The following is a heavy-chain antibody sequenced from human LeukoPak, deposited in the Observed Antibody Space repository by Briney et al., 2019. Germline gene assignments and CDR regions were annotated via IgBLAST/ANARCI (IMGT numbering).Heavy chain of an antibody. CDR1: GYTLTELS. CDR3: ARDGTGYSSGWYYWFFDL. D-gene: IGHD6-19*01. CDR2: INPNSGGT. V-gene: IGHV1-2*02. J-gene: IGHJ2*01. Sequence: GASVKVSCKVSGYTLTELSMHWVRQAPGQGLEWMGWINPNSGGTNSAQKFQGRVTMTRDTSISTAYMELNRLTSDDTAVYYCARDGTGYSSGWYYWFFDLWGRGTLVTVSS.